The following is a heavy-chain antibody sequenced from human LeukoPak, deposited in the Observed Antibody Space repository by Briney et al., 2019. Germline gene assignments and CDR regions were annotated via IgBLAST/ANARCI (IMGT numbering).Heavy chain of an antibody. CDR2: ISWNSGHI. V-gene: IGHV3-9*01. CDR1: GFTFSSYG. Sequence: PGGSLRLSCAASGFTFSSYGMHWVRQAPGKGLEWVSGISWNSGHIGYADSVKGRFTISRDNAKNSLYLQMNSLRAGDTALYYCAKDRRHTVSGGYFDLWGRGTLVIVSS. CDR3: AKDRRHTVSGGYFDL. J-gene: IGHJ2*01. D-gene: IGHD3-10*01.